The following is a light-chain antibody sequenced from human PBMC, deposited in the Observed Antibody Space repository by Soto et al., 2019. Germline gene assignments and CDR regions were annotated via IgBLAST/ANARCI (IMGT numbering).Light chain of an antibody. CDR2: SSN. CDR3: STWDDSLNGPV. V-gene: IGLV1-44*01. CDR1: NSNIGSNS. J-gene: IGLJ2*01. Sequence: QPVLTQPPSASGTPGQRVTISCSGANSNIGSNSVNWYQQLPGTAPKLLIYSSNQRPSGVPDRFSGSRSGASASLAISGLQSEDEADYYCSTWDDSLNGPVFGGGTKLTVL.